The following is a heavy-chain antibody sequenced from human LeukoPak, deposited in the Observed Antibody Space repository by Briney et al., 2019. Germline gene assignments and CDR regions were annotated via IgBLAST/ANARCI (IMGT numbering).Heavy chain of an antibody. CDR3: AREGENNHYYINDYYYSYYMDV. J-gene: IGHJ6*03. CDR1: GFTFSSYS. Sequence: GGSLTLSCAAYGFTFSSYSMHWVRQPPGKGLEYVSAISSNGGSTYYANSVKDRFTISRDNSKNTLYLQMGSLRAEDMAVYYCAREGENNHYYINDYYYSYYMDVWGKGTTVTVSS. V-gene: IGHV3-64*01. CDR2: ISSNGGST. D-gene: IGHD1-26*01.